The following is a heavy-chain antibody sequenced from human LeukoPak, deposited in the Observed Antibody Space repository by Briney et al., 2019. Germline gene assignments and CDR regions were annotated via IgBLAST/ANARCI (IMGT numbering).Heavy chain of an antibody. CDR1: GYTFTSYG. D-gene: IGHD3-16*01. CDR3: ARVFGGAHITDY. Sequence: EASVNVSCTASGYTFTSYGISWVRQAPGQGLEWMGWISAYNGNTNYAQKLQGRVTMTTDTSTSTAYMELRSLRSDDTAVYYCARVFGGAHITDYWGQGTLVTVSS. J-gene: IGHJ4*02. CDR2: ISAYNGNT. V-gene: IGHV1-18*01.